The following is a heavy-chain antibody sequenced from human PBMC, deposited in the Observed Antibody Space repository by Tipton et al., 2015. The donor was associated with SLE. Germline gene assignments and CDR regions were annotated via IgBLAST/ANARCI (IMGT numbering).Heavy chain of an antibody. D-gene: IGHD3-10*02. CDR3: ARVVAYVIDY. Sequence: SLRLSCAASRFTFSNSDMNWVRQAPGKGLEWVSYISDTGSTRFYADSVKGRFTISRDNAKNSLYLQMNSLRAEDTAVYYCARVVAYVIDYWGQGTLVTVSS. V-gene: IGHV3-48*03. CDR1: RFTFSNSD. CDR2: ISDTGSTR. J-gene: IGHJ4*02.